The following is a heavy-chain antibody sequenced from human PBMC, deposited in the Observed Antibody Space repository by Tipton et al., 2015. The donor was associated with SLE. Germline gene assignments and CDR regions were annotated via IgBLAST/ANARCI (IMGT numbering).Heavy chain of an antibody. CDR3: ARAGYSSGWYGRGFDN. V-gene: IGHV4-59*11. Sequence: TLSLTCSVSGASISGHFCSWIRQAPGKGLEWIGYSDDIGSTNYNPSLKSRVTISVDTSKNQFSLKLSSVTAADTALYYCARAGYSSGWYGRGFDNWGQGTLVTVSS. D-gene: IGHD6-19*01. CDR2: SDDIGST. CDR1: GASISGHF. J-gene: IGHJ4*02.